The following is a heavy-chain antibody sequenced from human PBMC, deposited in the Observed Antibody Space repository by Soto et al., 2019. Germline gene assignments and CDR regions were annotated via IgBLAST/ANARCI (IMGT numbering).Heavy chain of an antibody. Sequence: PSETLSLTCTVSGGSVSSGSYHWSWIRQPPGKGLEWIGYIYYSGSTNYNPSLKSRVTISVDTSKNQFSLKLSSVTAADTAVYYCARDPLRGIGVADAFHXWGQGTMVTVS. CDR3: ARDPLRGIGVADAFHX. D-gene: IGHD3-16*01. J-gene: IGHJ3*02. V-gene: IGHV4-61*01. CDR2: IYYSGST. CDR1: GGSVSSGSYH.